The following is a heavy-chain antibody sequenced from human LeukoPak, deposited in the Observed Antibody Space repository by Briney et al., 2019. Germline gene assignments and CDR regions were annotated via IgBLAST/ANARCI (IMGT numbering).Heavy chain of an antibody. CDR2: INPGNGYT. Sequence: ASVKVSCKASGGTFSSYAPHWVRQAPGQRLECMGWINPGNGYTEYSQKFQGRVTMTRDTSANTAYMELSSLRSEDTAVYYCTRDQVVRGVISAFDIWGQGTMVTISS. V-gene: IGHV1-3*01. J-gene: IGHJ3*02. CDR1: GGTFSSYA. CDR3: TRDQVVRGVISAFDI. D-gene: IGHD3-10*01.